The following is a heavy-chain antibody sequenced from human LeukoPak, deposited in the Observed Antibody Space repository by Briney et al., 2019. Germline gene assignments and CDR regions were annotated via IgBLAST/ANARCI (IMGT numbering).Heavy chain of an antibody. CDR2: IRYDGSNK. V-gene: IGHV3-30*02. Sequence: GGSLRLSCSAPGFTFSSYDMHWVRQAPGKGLEWVAFIRYDGSNKYYADSVKGRFTISRDNSKNTLYLQMNSLRAEDTAVYYCAEGAATMEHLATRGLEYFQHWGQGTLVTVSS. CDR3: AEGAATMEHLATRGLEYFQH. J-gene: IGHJ1*01. CDR1: GFTFSSYD. D-gene: IGHD3-10*01.